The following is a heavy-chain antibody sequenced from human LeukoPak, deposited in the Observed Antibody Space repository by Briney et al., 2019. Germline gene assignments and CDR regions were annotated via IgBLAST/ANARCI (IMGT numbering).Heavy chain of an antibody. Sequence: ASVKVSCKASGFTFTSYDINWVRQASGQGLEWMGWMNPNNGNTGYAQKFQGRVTMTRDTSISTAYMELRGLRSEDTAVYYCVRDGEGVAISVNYWFDPWGQGTLVTVSS. CDR2: MNPNNGNT. J-gene: IGHJ5*02. CDR1: GFTFTSYD. D-gene: IGHD3-10*01. CDR3: VRDGEGVAISVNYWFDP. V-gene: IGHV1-8*01.